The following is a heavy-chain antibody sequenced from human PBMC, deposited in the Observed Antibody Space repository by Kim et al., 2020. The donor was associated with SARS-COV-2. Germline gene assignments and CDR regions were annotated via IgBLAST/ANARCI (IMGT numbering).Heavy chain of an antibody. CDR3: ARGDSSSNRNWFDP. Sequence: SETLSLTCTVSGGSISSGGYYWSWIRQHPGKGLEWIGYIYYSGSTYYNPSLKSRVTISVDTSKNQFSLKLSSVTAADTAVYYCARGDSSSNRNWFDPWGQGTLVTVSS. CDR1: GGSISSGGYY. CDR2: IYYSGST. D-gene: IGHD6-6*01. J-gene: IGHJ5*02. V-gene: IGHV4-31*03.